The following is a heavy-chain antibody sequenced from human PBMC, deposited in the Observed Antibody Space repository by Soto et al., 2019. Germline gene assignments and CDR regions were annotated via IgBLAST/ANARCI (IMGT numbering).Heavy chain of an antibody. CDR1: GFTLSDYT. J-gene: IGHJ4*02. D-gene: IGHD6-19*01. CDR3: TRRTSGYFGY. Sequence: EVQLLESGGGLVQPGGSLTLSCAASGFTLSDYTMSWVRQAPGKVLECISVILSDYNTYYADSVRGRFTISRDNSKNTLYLEMNSLRAEDTAVYYCTRRTSGYFGYWGQGALVTVSS. V-gene: IGHV3-23*03. CDR2: ILSDYNT.